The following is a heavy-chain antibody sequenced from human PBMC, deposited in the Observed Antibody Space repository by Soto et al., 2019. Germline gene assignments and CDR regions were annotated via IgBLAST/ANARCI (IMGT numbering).Heavy chain of an antibody. CDR3: ARDYFPTYYDFWAGPNCFDP. D-gene: IGHD3-3*01. Sequence: SETLSLTCTVSGGSISSYYWSWIRQPPGKGLEWIGYIYYSGSTNYNPSLKSRVTISVDTSKNQFSLKLSSVTAADTAVYYCARDYFPTYYDFWAGPNCFDPWGQGTLVTVSS. V-gene: IGHV4-59*01. J-gene: IGHJ5*02. CDR1: GGSISSYY. CDR2: IYYSGST.